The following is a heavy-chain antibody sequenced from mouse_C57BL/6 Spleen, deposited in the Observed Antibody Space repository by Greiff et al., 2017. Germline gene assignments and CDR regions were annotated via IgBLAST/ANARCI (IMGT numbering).Heavy chain of an antibody. CDR2: ISSGGDYI. D-gene: IGHD1-1*01. V-gene: IGHV5-9-1*02. J-gene: IGHJ1*03. CDR1: GFTFSSYA. CDR3: TSGEYYGSRKDWYFDV. Sequence: EVMLVESGEGLVKPGGSLKLSCAASGFTFSSYAMSWVRQTPEKRLEWVAYISSGGDYIYYADTVKGRFTISRDNARNTLYLQMSSLKSEDTAMYYCTSGEYYGSRKDWYFDVWGTGTTVTVSS.